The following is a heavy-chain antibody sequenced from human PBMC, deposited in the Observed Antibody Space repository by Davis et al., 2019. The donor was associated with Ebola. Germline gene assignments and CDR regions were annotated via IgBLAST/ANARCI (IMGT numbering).Heavy chain of an antibody. CDR2: IYYSGST. Sequence: SETLSLTCTVPGGSISSYYWSWIRQPPGKGLEWIGYIYYSGSTNYNPSLKSRVTISVDTSKNQFSLKLSSVTAADTAVYYCARVNYDFWSGYYSDNWFDPWGQGTLVTVSS. CDR3: ARVNYDFWSGYYSDNWFDP. CDR1: GGSISSYY. J-gene: IGHJ5*02. D-gene: IGHD3-3*01. V-gene: IGHV4-59*01.